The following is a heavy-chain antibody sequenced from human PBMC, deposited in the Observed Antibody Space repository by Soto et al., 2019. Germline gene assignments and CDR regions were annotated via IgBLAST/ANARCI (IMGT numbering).Heavy chain of an antibody. Sequence: SVKVSCKASGGTFSSYAISWVRQAPGQGLEWMGGIIPIFGTANYAQKFQGRVTLTRDTSTSTAYMELRSLRSDDTAVYYCASRSGQLPYYFDYWGQGTLVTVSS. V-gene: IGHV1-69*05. CDR3: ASRSGQLPYYFDY. CDR2: IIPIFGTA. D-gene: IGHD6-6*01. CDR1: GGTFSSYA. J-gene: IGHJ4*02.